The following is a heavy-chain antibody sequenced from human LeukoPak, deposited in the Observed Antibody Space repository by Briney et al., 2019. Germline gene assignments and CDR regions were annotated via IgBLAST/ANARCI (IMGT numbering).Heavy chain of an antibody. CDR3: AREGGAFDI. V-gene: IGHV3-20*04. Sequence: GESTRLPWGDTVVTFNSVDLGWLRHTQKKRLEWVSGINWNGGSTGYADSVKGRFTISRDNAKNSLYLQMNSLRAEDTALYYCAREGGAFDIWGQGTMVTVSS. D-gene: IGHD2-15*01. CDR2: INWNGGST. CDR1: VVTFNSVD. J-gene: IGHJ3*02.